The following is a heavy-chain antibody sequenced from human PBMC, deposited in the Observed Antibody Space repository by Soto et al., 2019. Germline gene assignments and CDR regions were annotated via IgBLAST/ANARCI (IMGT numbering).Heavy chain of an antibody. V-gene: IGHV4-59*01. CDR3: ARDQVAYGMDV. J-gene: IGHJ6*02. CDR2: IYYSGST. Sequence: SETLSLTCTVSGGSISSYYWSWIRQPPGKGLEWIGYIYYSGSTNYNPSLKSRVTISVDTSKNQFSLKLSSVTAADTAVYYCARDQVAYGMDVWGQGTTVTVSS. CDR1: GGSISSYY. D-gene: IGHD5-12*01.